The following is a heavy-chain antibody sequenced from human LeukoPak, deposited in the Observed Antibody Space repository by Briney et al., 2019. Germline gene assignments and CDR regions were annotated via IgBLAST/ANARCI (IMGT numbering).Heavy chain of an antibody. D-gene: IGHD3-16*01. CDR2: INPNSGDT. CDR1: GYSFTGYF. Sequence: ASVKVSCKASGYSFTGYFMQWVRQAPGQGLEWMGWINPNSGDTNYAQKFQGRVTMTRNTSISTAYMELSRLRSDDAAVYYCARRFYYAMDVWGQGTTVTVSS. CDR3: ARRFYYAMDV. V-gene: IGHV1-2*02. J-gene: IGHJ6*02.